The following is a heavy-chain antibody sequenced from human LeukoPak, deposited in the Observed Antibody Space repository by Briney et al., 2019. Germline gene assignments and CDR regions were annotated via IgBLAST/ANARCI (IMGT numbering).Heavy chain of an antibody. Sequence: GGSLRLSCAASGFTFSTYAMSWVRQAPGKGLEWVSVISGSGGSAYYADSMKGRFTISRDNSENTLYLQMNSLRAEDTAVYYCARVIIVGATGIWGQGTMVTVSS. CDR1: GFTFSTYA. CDR3: ARVIIVGATGI. V-gene: IGHV3-23*01. J-gene: IGHJ3*02. CDR2: ISGSGGSA. D-gene: IGHD1-26*01.